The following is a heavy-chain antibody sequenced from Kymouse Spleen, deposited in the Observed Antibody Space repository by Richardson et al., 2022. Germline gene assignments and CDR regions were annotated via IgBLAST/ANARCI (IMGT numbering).Heavy chain of an antibody. V-gene: IGHV3-15*01. CDR3: TTSIAAAGTPFYYYYGMDV. CDR2: IKSKTDGGTT. J-gene: IGHJ6*02. CDR1: GFTFSNAW. Sequence: EVQLVESGGGLVKPGGSLRLSCAASGFTFSNAWMSWVRQAPGKGLEWVGRIKSKTDGGTTDYAAPVKGRFTISRDDSKNTLYLQMNSLKTEDTAVYYCTTSIAAAGTPFYYYYGMDVWGQGTTVTVSS. D-gene: IGHD6-13*01.